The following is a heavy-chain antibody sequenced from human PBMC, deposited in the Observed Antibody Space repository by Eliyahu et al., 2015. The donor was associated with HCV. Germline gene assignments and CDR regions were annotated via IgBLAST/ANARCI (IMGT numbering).Heavy chain of an antibody. J-gene: IGHJ6*02. V-gene: IGHV4-34*01. CDR3: ASRQSPNRMDV. CDR2: INHSGST. CDR1: GGSFSGYY. Sequence: QVQLQQWGAGLLKPSETLSXTCAVYGGSFSGYYWSWIRQPPGKGLEWIGEINHSGSTNYNPSLKSRVTISVDTSKNQFSLKLSSVTAADTAVYYCASRQSPNRMDVWGQGTTVTVSS.